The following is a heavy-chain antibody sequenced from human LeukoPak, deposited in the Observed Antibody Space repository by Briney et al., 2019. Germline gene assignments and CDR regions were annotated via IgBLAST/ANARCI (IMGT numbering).Heavy chain of an antibody. Sequence: SETLSLTCTVSGGSISSYYWSWIRQPPGKGLEWIGYIYYSGSTYYNPSLKSRVTISVDTSKNQFSLKLSSVTAADTAVYYCARGHLSVFLAFDIWGQGTMATVSS. CDR1: GGSISSYY. V-gene: IGHV4-59*01. J-gene: IGHJ3*02. D-gene: IGHD3-10*01. CDR3: ARGHLSVFLAFDI. CDR2: IYYSGST.